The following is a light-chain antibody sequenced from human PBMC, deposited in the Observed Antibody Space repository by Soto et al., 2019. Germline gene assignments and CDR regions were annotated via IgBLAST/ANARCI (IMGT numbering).Light chain of an antibody. Sequence: QAVVTQSPSASASLGASVKLTCTLSSGHSSYAIAWHRQQPGKGPRYLMKLDSYGTHSKGAGIPDRFSGSSSGAERYLTISSLQSDDEADYYCSSYAGSSNPPYVFGTGTKLTVL. V-gene: IGLV4-69*01. CDR1: SGHSSYA. CDR2: LDSYGTH. CDR3: SSYAGSSNPPYV. J-gene: IGLJ1*01.